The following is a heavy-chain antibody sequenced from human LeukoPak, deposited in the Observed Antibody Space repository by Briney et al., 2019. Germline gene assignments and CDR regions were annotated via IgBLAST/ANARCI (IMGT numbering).Heavy chain of an antibody. CDR1: GYTFTSNY. CDR3: ARDNSVRDEAWWFNP. J-gene: IGHJ5*02. V-gene: IGHV1-46*01. D-gene: IGHD5-24*01. CDR2: ISPSGGST. Sequence: GASVKVSCKAFGYTFTSNYMHWGRQAPGQGPEWRGVISPSGGSTTYAQKFQGRVTLTRDMSTSTDYLELSSLRSEDTAEYYCARDNSVRDEAWWFNPWGQGTLVTVSS.